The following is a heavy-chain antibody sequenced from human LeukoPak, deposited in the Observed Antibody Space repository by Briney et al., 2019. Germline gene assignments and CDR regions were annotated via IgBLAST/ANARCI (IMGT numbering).Heavy chain of an antibody. CDR3: ARVIVVVVAATLDYFDY. CDR2: VYHGGSS. V-gene: IGHV4-38-2*02. CDR1: GYSISSGFY. Sequence: SETLSLTCTVSGYSISSGFYWGWIRQPPGKGLEWIGNVYHGGSSYYNPSLKSRVTISVDTSKNQFSLNLYSVTAADTAVYYCARVIVVVVAATLDYFDYWGQGTLVTVSS. D-gene: IGHD2-15*01. J-gene: IGHJ4*02.